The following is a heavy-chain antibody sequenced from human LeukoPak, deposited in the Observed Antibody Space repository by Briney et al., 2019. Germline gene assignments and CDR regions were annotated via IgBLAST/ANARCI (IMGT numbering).Heavy chain of an antibody. V-gene: IGHV1-2*02. CDR2: INPNSGGT. CDR3: ARVGAMIVVIYDY. J-gene: IGHJ4*02. CDR1: GYTFTGYY. Sequence: ASVKVSCKASGYTFTGYYMHWVRQAPGQGLEWMGWINPNSGGTNYAQKFQGRVTMTRDTSISTAYMELSRLRSDDTAVYYCARVGAMIVVIYDYWGQGTLVTVSS. D-gene: IGHD3-22*01.